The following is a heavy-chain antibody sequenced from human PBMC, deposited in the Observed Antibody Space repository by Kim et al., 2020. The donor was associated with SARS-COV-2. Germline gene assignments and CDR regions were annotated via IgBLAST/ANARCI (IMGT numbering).Heavy chain of an antibody. Sequence: SETLSLTCAVYGGSFSGYYWSWIRQPPGKGLEWIGEINHSGSTNYNPSLKSRVTISVDTSKNQFSLKLSSVTAADTAVYYCARVGYGDYVENWFDPWGQGPLVTVSS. V-gene: IGHV4-34*01. CDR1: GGSFSGYY. J-gene: IGHJ5*02. D-gene: IGHD4-17*01. CDR3: ARVGYGDYVENWFDP. CDR2: INHSGST.